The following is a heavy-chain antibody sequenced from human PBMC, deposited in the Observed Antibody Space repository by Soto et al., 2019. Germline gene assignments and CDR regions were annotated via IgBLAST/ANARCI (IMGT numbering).Heavy chain of an antibody. V-gene: IGHV4-31*03. CDR2: IYYSGST. CDR1: GGSMSSGGYY. D-gene: IGHD2-2*02. J-gene: IGHJ5*02. CDR3: ARERDCSSTSCYSWFDH. Sequence: PXETLSLTCTVSGGSMSSGGYYWSWIRQHPGKGLEWIGYIYYSGSTYYNPSLKSRVTISVDTSKNQFSLKLSSVTAADTAVYYCARERDCSSTSCYSWFDHWGQGTLVTVSS.